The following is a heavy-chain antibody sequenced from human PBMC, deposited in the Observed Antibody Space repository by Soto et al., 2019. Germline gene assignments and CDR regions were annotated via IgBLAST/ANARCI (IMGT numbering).Heavy chain of an antibody. CDR1: GGSISSSNYH. V-gene: IGHV4-39*01. Sequence: PSETLSLTCSVSGGSISSSNYHWGWIRQSPGKGLEWIARVDYSGDTNSNPSLRSRVTISVDTSKNQFSLKLSSVTAADTAVYYCERGDAEDYYYYGMDVWGQGTTVTVSS. J-gene: IGHJ6*02. CDR2: VDYSGDT. D-gene: IGHD3-10*01. CDR3: ERGDAEDYYYYGMDV.